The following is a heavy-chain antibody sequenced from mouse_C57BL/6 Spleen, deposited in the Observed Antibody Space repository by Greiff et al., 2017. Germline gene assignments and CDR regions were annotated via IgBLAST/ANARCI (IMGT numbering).Heavy chain of an antibody. D-gene: IGHD2-2*01. CDR1: GYTFTDYN. CDR2: INPNNGGT. V-gene: IGHV1-22*01. J-gene: IGHJ2*01. CDR3: ATTMVRDYFDY. Sequence: VQLQQSGPELVKPGASVKMSCKASGYTFTDYNMHWVKQSHGKSLEWIGYINPNNGGTSYNQKFKGKATLTVNKSSSTAYMELRRLTSEDSAVYYCATTMVRDYFDYWRQGDTLTVS.